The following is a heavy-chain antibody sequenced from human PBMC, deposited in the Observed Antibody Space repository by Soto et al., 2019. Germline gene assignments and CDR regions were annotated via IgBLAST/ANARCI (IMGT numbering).Heavy chain of an antibody. CDR2: IYHSGST. Sequence: QVQLQESGPGLVKPSQTLSLTCTVSGGSISSGDYYWSWIRQPPGKGLEWIGYIYHSGSTYYNPSPXSXXTISVDTSKHQFSLKLSSVTAADTAVYYCARERPDGARLDPWGQGTLVTVSS. J-gene: IGHJ5*02. CDR3: ARERPDGARLDP. CDR1: GGSISSGDYY. D-gene: IGHD6-6*01. V-gene: IGHV4-30-4*01.